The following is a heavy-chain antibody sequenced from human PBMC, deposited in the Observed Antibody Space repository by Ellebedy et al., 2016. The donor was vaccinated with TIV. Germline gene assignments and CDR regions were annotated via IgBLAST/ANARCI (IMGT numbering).Heavy chain of an antibody. CDR2: IYYSGST. CDR3: ARLLYGSGDYFDY. J-gene: IGHJ4*02. V-gene: IGHV4-59*08. D-gene: IGHD3-10*01. Sequence: SETLSLTXTVSGGSISSYYWSWIRQPPGKGLEWIGYIYYSGSTNYNPSLKSRVTISVDTSKNQFSLKLSSVTAADTAVYYCARLLYGSGDYFDYWGQGTLVTVSS. CDR1: GGSISSYY.